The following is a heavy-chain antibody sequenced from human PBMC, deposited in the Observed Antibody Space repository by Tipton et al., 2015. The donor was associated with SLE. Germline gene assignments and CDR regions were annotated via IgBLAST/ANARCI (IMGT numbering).Heavy chain of an antibody. CDR1: GYSISSGSYY. CDR3: ARGLVTWRGAIVGVDV. D-gene: IGHD2-21*02. CDR2: IYTSGTT. J-gene: IGHJ6*02. V-gene: IGHV4-61*02. Sequence: TLSLTCTVSGYSISSGSYYWTWIRQPAGKGLEWIGRIYTSGTTNYNPSLKSRVTMSVDTSKNQFSLKLTFVTAADTAVYYCARGLVTWRGAIVGVDVWGQGTTVNVSS.